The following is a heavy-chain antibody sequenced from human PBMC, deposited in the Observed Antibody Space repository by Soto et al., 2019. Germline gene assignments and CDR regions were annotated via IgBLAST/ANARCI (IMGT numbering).Heavy chain of an antibody. CDR2: INPNSGGT. J-gene: IGHJ4*02. D-gene: IGHD4-17*01. CDR3: ERDGIHGDLDY. CDR1: GCCFPGYY. Sequence: XSVKVSCKPSGCCFPGYYMHWVLQAPGQGLEWMGWINPNSGGTNYAQKFQGRVTMTRDTSISTAYMELSRLRSDDTAVYYCERDGIHGDLDYWGQGTLVTVSS. V-gene: IGHV1-2*02.